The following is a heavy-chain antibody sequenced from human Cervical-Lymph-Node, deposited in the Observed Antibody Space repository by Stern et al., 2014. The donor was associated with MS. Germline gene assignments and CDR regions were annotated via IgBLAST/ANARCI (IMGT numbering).Heavy chain of an antibody. CDR3: ARDRYSYGYQWDYFDS. J-gene: IGHJ4*02. Sequence: QVQLVQSGAEVKKPGASVKVSCKASGYTFTSFSMHWVRQAPGQGLEWMGIINPSGATTTYAQKLQGRVIMTTDTSTSTVYMELSSLRPVDTAVYFCARDRYSYGYQWDYFDSWGQGTLVTVSS. CDR2: INPSGATT. V-gene: IGHV1-46*04. CDR1: GYTFTSFS. D-gene: IGHD5-18*01.